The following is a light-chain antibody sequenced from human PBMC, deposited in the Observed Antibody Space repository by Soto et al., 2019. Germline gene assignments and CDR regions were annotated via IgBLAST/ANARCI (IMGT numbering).Light chain of an antibody. CDR3: QQYKNWPP. V-gene: IGKV3-15*01. CDR1: QSVSSR. CDR2: GAS. J-gene: IGKJ5*01. Sequence: MLMTHSPATLSVSPWERVTLSCRTSQSVSSRLAWYQQKPGQAPRLLLYGASTRATGIPVWSSGGGVGTDFTLTISSLHSEDVADYYRQQYKNWPPFGQGTRLEIK.